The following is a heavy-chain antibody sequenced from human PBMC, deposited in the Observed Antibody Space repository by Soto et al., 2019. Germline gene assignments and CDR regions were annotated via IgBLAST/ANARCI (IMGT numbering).Heavy chain of an antibody. CDR1: GGSISSYY. D-gene: IGHD3-10*01. Sequence: SETLSLTCTVSGGSISSYYWSWIRQPPGKGLEWIGYIYYSGSTNYNPSLKSRVTISVDTSKNQFSLKLSSVTAADTAVYYCARGQKNYDWFDPWGQGILVTVSS. CDR2: IYYSGST. CDR3: ARGQKNYDWFDP. J-gene: IGHJ5*02. V-gene: IGHV4-59*01.